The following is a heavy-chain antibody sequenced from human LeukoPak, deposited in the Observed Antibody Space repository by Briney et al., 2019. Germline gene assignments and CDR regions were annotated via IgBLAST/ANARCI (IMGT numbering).Heavy chain of an antibody. CDR2: FYYSGST. CDR3: ARTTVTTFWFDP. CDR1: GGSISSSSYY. V-gene: IGHV4-39*01. Sequence: PSETLSLTCTVSGGSISSSSYYWVWIRQPPGKRLEWIGSFYYSGSTYYNPSLKSRVTISVDTSKNQFSLKLSSVTAADTAVYYCARTTVTTFWFDPWGQGTLVTVSS. D-gene: IGHD4-17*01. J-gene: IGHJ5*02.